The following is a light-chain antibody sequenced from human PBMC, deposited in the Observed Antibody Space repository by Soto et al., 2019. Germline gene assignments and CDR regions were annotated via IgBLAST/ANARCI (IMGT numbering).Light chain of an antibody. CDR2: DAS. J-gene: IGKJ5*01. V-gene: IGKV3-20*01. Sequence: TQSPSTLSASVGDRVTLTCLASQSISNRLAWYHQKPGQAPRLLISDASSRATGISDRFSGSGSGTDFTLTISRLEPEDFAMYYCQQYAASPITFGQGTRLEIK. CDR1: QSISNR. CDR3: QQYAASPIT.